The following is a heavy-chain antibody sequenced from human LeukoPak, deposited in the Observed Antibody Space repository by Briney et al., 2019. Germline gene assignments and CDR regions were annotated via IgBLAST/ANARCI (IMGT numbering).Heavy chain of an antibody. Sequence: GGSLRLSCAASGFTFSSYSMNWVRQAPGKGLEWVSYISSSSSTIYYADSVKGRFTISRDNAKNSLYLQMNSLRAEDTAVYYCATEGSGYSYGYHYWGQGTLVTVST. CDR1: GFTFSSYS. J-gene: IGHJ4*02. V-gene: IGHV3-48*04. D-gene: IGHD5-18*01. CDR2: ISSSSSTI. CDR3: ATEGSGYSYGYHY.